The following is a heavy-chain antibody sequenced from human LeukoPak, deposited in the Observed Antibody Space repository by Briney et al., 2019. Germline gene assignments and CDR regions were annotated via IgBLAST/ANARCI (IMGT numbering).Heavy chain of an antibody. J-gene: IGHJ6*03. CDR1: SGSITSTSDY. V-gene: IGHV4-39*01. CDR3: ARHKVRDYMDV. D-gene: IGHD3-22*01. Sequence: SETLSLTCTVSSGSITSTSDYWGWIRQPPGKGLEWIGNIYYTGNTYYNPSLNSRVTISIEVSKSQFSLQLNSVTAADTAVYYCARHKVRDYMDVWGRGTTVIISS. CDR2: IYYTGNT.